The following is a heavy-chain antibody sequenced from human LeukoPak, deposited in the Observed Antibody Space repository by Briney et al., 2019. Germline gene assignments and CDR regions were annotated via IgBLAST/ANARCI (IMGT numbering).Heavy chain of an antibody. CDR3: AGTDIAARGIVRDY. J-gene: IGHJ4*02. V-gene: IGHV3-66*01. CDR2: IYSGGST. D-gene: IGHD6-6*01. CDR1: GFTVSSNY. Sequence: GGSLRLSCAASGFTVSSNYMSWVRQAPGKGLEWVSVIYSGGSTYYADSVKGRFTISRDNSKNTLYLQMNSLRAEDTAVYYCAGTDIAARGIVRDYWGQGTLVTVSS.